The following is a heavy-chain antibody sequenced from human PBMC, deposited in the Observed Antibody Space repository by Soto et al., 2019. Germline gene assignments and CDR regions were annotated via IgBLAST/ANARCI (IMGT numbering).Heavy chain of an antibody. D-gene: IGHD2-15*01. CDR3: ANHPEYCSGRSCYSFFDY. CDR2: ISGSGGST. V-gene: IGHV3-23*01. J-gene: IGHJ4*02. Sequence: GGSLRLSCAASGFTFSSYAMSWVRQAPGKGLEWVSAISGSGGSTYYADSVKGRFTISRDNSKNTLYLQMNSLRAEDTAVYYCANHPEYCSGRSCYSFFDYWGQATLVTVSS. CDR1: GFTFSSYA.